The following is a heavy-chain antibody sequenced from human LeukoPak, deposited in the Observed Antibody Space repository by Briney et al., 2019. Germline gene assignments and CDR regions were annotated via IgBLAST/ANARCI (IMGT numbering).Heavy chain of an antibody. J-gene: IGHJ5*02. Sequence: PSETLSLTCTVSGYSISSGYYWGWIRQPPGKGLEWIGNIYPTGSTYYNPSLKSRVTISVDTSKNQFSLKLSSVTAADTAVYYCAREGSRGYSSYTDTNWFDPWGQGTLVTVSS. CDR1: GYSISSGYY. CDR3: AREGSRGYSSYTDTNWFDP. CDR2: IYPTGST. D-gene: IGHD5-18*01. V-gene: IGHV4-38-2*02.